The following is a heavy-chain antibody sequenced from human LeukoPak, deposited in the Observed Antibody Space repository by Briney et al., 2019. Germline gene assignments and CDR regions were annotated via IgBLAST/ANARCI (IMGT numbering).Heavy chain of an antibody. CDR3: ARGPSISTTHTAYYYGMDV. D-gene: IGHD1-1*01. Sequence: GGSLRLSCAASGFTFSDHYMDWVRQAPGKGLEWVCRIRNKANSYTTEYAASVKGRFSISRDESEILVYLQMNSLKTEDTAVYYCARGPSISTTHTAYYYGMDVWGKGTTVTVSS. J-gene: IGHJ6*04. CDR1: GFTFSDHY. V-gene: IGHV3-72*01. CDR2: IRNKANSYTT.